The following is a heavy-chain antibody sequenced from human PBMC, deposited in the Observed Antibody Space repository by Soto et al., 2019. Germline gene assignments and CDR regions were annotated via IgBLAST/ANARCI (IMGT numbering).Heavy chain of an antibody. V-gene: IGHV4-4*07. CDR1: GASITGFY. Sequence: SETLSLTCTVCGASITGFYWSWIRNSAGKGLEWIGRIYATVTTNYNPSLKSRVSVSLDTSKHQFSLTLSSVTAADTALYQCARGNNWNDYYYRLDVWGQGTTVTVSS. CDR3: ARGNNWNDYYYRLDV. D-gene: IGHD1-20*01. J-gene: IGHJ6*02. CDR2: IYATVTT.